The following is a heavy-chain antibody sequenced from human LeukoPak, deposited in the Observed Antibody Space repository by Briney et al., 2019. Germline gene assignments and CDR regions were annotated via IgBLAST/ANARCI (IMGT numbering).Heavy chain of an antibody. CDR2: IYQSGST. Sequence: SETLSLTCTVSDYSISSGYYWGWIRQPPGKGLEWIGSIYQSGSTYYSPSLKSRVTISVDASKNQFSLKLISVTAADTAVYYCASPRPGGSDWYFGLWGRGTLVTVSS. CDR1: DYSISSGYY. V-gene: IGHV4-38-2*02. D-gene: IGHD3-10*01. CDR3: ASPRPGGSDWYFGL. J-gene: IGHJ2*01.